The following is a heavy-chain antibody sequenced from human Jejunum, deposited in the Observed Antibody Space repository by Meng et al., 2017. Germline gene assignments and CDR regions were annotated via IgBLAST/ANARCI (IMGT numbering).Heavy chain of an antibody. CDR3: ASRPDEQQKALFDY. V-gene: IGHV1-2*02. CDR2: INPNSGGT. D-gene: IGHD6-13*01. Sequence: ASVKVFCKASGYTFTGYYLNWVRQAPGQGLEWMGWINPNSGGTKYAQKFQDRVTMTRDTSSSTVYMEMNSLRSDDTAIYYCASRPDEQQKALFDYWGQGTLVTVSS. J-gene: IGHJ4*02. CDR1: GYTFTGYY.